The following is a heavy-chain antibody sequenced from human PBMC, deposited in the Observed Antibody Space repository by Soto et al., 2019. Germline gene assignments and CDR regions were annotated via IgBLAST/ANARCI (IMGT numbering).Heavy chain of an antibody. CDR2: ISSSSSYI. J-gene: IGHJ4*02. D-gene: IGHD3-16*01. V-gene: IGHV3-21*01. CDR1: GFTFSSYS. CDR3: ARVGRIMITFGGSDQEGWSDY. Sequence: PGGSLRLSCAASGFTFSSYSMNWVRQAPGKGLEWVSSISSSSSYIYYADSVKGRFTISRDNAKNSLYLQMNSLRAEDTAVYYCARVGRIMITFGGSDQEGWSDYWGQGTLVTVSS.